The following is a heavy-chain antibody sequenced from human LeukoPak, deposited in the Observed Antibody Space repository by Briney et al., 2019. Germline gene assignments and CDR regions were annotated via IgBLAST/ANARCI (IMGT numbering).Heavy chain of an antibody. Sequence: TGGSLRLSCAASGFTFSSYAMSWARQAPGKGLEWVSAISGSGGSTYYADSVKGRFAISRDNSKNTLYLQMNSLRAEDTAVYYCAKSKQLTDAFDIWGQGTMVTVSS. CDR2: ISGSGGST. J-gene: IGHJ3*02. D-gene: IGHD6-13*01. CDR3: AKSKQLTDAFDI. V-gene: IGHV3-23*01. CDR1: GFTFSSYA.